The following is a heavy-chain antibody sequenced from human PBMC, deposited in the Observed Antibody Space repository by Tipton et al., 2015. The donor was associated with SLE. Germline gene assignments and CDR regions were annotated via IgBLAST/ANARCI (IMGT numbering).Heavy chain of an antibody. J-gene: IGHJ3*02. CDR2: ISHTGTT. CDR3: ARPNDFWSVQGAFDI. CDR1: GYSISSGYY. D-gene: IGHD3-3*01. V-gene: IGHV4-38-2*02. Sequence: GLVKPSETLSLTCTVSGYSISSGYYWGWIRQPPGKGLEWIGSISHTGTTYDNPSLKSRVIISLDMSKNQFSLTLSFVTATDTAVYYWARPNDFWSVQGAFDIWGQGTMVTVSS.